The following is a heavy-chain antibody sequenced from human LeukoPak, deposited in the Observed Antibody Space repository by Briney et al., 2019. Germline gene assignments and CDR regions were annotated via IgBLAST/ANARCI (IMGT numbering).Heavy chain of an antibody. D-gene: IGHD2-8*01. CDR2: IRSKAYGGTT. CDR1: GFTFGDYA. J-gene: IGHJ5*02. V-gene: IGHV3-49*03. Sequence: GSLRLSCTASGFTFGDYAMSSFRQAPGKGLEWVGFIRSKAYGGTTEYAASVKGRFTISRDDSKSIAYLQMNSLKTEDTAVYYCARDPSALGRTNGWFDPWGQGTLVTVSS. CDR3: ARDPSALGRTNGWFDP.